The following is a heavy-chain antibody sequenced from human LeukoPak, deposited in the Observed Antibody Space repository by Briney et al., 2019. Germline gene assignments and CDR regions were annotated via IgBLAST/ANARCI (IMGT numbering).Heavy chain of an antibody. CDR3: AKDLYYDILTGPLDY. J-gene: IGHJ4*02. D-gene: IGHD3-9*01. V-gene: IGHV3-23*01. CDR1: GFTFSSYA. Sequence: GGSLRLSCAASGFTFSSYAMSWVRQAPGKGLEWVSAISGSGGSTYYADSVKGRFTISRANSKNTLYLQMNSLRAEDTAVYYCAKDLYYDILTGPLDYWGQGTLVTVSS. CDR2: ISGSGGST.